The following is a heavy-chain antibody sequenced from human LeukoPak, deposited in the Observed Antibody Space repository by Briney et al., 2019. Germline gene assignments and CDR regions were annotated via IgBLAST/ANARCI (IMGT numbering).Heavy chain of an antibody. V-gene: IGHV3-13*04. CDR1: GFTFSSYD. J-gene: IGHJ3*02. CDR3: ARGDFYGGAFDI. Sequence: GGSLRLSCAASGFTFSSYDMHWVRQATGKGLEWVSAIGTAGDTYYPGSVKGRFTISRENAKNSLYLQMNSLRAGDTAVYYCARGDFYGGAFDIWGQGTTVTVSS. CDR2: IGTAGDT. D-gene: IGHD4-23*01.